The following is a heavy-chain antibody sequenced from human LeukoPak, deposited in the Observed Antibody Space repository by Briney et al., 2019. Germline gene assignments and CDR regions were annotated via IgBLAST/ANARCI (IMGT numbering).Heavy chain of an antibody. Sequence: APSGFHQNCSLMLWLGPAPGRGVELVASIKQIGCEQQYVGSVKGRFTITRDNAKDSLYLEMASLRAEDTAVYHCARVDTHAVHVWGRRTRVTVSS. J-gene: IGHJ3*01. CDR1: GFHQNCSL. CDR2: IKQIGCEQ. V-gene: IGHV3-7*05. CDR3: ARVDTHAVHV.